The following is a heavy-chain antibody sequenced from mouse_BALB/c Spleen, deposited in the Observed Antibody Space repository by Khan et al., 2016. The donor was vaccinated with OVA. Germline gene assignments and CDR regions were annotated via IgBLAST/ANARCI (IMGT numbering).Heavy chain of an antibody. Sequence: EVQLQESGPGLVKPSQSLSLTCTVTGYSITSDYAWYWIRQFPGNKLEWMGYISYSGSTNYNPPLKSRISITRDTSNNQFFLQLNSVTTEDTATYYCARDGSRYNYAMDYWGQGTSVTVSS. J-gene: IGHJ4*01. CDR3: ARDGSRYNYAMDY. D-gene: IGHD2-3*01. CDR2: ISYSGST. CDR1: GYSITSDYA. V-gene: IGHV3-2*02.